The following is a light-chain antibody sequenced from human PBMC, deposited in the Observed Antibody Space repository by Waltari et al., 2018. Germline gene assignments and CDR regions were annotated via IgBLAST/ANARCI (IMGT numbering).Light chain of an antibody. V-gene: IGKV3-20*01. J-gene: IGKJ1*01. CDR2: GAS. Sequence: EIVLTQSPGTLSLSPGERATLSCRASQSVSSSYLAWYQQKPGQAPRLLIYGASSRATGIPDRFSGSESGTDFTLTNSRLEPEDFAVYYCQQYGSSPRTFGQGTKVEIK. CDR1: QSVSSSY. CDR3: QQYGSSPRT.